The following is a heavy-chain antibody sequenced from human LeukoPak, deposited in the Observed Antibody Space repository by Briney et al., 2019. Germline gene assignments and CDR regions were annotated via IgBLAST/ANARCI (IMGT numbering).Heavy chain of an antibody. CDR2: ISYDGSNK. D-gene: IGHD3-22*01. J-gene: IGHJ3*02. V-gene: IGHV3-30-3*01. CDR3: ARGDLNYYDSSGYNGHDAFDI. CDR1: GFTFSSYA. Sequence: GGSLRLSCAASGFTFSSYAMHWVRQAPGKGLEWVAVISYDGSNKYYADSVKGRFTISRDNSKNTLYLQMNSLRAEDTAVYYCARGDLNYYDSSGYNGHDAFDIWGQGTMVTVSS.